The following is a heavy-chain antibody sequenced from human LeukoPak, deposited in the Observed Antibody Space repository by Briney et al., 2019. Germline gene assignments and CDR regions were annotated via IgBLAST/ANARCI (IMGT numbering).Heavy chain of an antibody. V-gene: IGHV4-59*08. J-gene: IGHJ5*02. CDR1: GGSISSYY. Sequence: SETLSFTCTVSGGSISSYYWSWIRQPPGKGLEWIGYIYYSGSTNYNPSLKSRVTISVDTSKNQFSLKLSSVTAADTAVYYCARQEKGFWSGYYSFANWFDPWGQGTLVTVSS. CDR2: IYYSGST. D-gene: IGHD3-3*01. CDR3: ARQEKGFWSGYYSFANWFDP.